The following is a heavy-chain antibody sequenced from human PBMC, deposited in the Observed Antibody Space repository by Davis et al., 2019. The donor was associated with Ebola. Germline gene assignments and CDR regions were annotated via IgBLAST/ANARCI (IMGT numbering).Heavy chain of an antibody. J-gene: IGHJ5*02. D-gene: IGHD3-22*01. Sequence: PGGSLRLSCAASGFTFSSYAMSWVRQAPGKGLEWVSAISGSGGSTYYADSVKGRFTISRDNSKNTLYLQMNSLRAEDTAVYYCARADDSSGYYYWFDPWGQGTLVTVSS. CDR2: ISGSGGST. V-gene: IGHV3-23*01. CDR3: ARADDSSGYYYWFDP. CDR1: GFTFSSYA.